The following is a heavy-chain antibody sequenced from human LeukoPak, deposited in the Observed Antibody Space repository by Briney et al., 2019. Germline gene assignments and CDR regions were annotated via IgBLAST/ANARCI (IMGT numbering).Heavy chain of an antibody. CDR3: ARVPIEWSNLYFDY. CDR2: INPNTGAT. V-gene: IGHV1-2*02. Sequence: ASVKVSCKASGYTLSDYYVHWVRQAPGQGLEWMGMINPNTGATKTAQKFQGRVTMTGDTSINTASMELISLTSGDAAVYYCARVPIEWSNLYFDYWGQGTHVTVSS. D-gene: IGHD2-8*01. CDR1: GYTLSDYY. J-gene: IGHJ4*02.